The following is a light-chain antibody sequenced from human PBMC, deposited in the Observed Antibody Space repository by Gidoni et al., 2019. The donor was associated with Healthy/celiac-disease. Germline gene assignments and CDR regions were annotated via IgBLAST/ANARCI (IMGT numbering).Light chain of an antibody. CDR2: DAS. V-gene: IGKV3-11*01. CDR3: QQRSNWPPAWT. J-gene: IGKJ1*01. Sequence: EIVLTQSPATLSLSPGERATLACRASQSVSSYLAWYQQKPGQAPRLLIYDASNRATGIPARFSGSGSGTDFTINISSIEPEDFAVYYCQQRSNWPPAWTLGQGTKVEIK. CDR1: QSVSSY.